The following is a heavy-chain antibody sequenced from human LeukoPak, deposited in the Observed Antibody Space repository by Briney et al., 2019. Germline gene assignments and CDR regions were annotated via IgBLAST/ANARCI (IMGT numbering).Heavy chain of an antibody. Sequence: ASVKVSCKASGYTFTSYGISWVRQAPGQGREWMGWISAYNGNTNYAQKLQGRVTMTTDTSTSTAYMELRSLRSDDTAVYYCARGIGYYYDSSGPRIYYFDYWGQGTLVTVSS. CDR3: ARGIGYYYDSSGPRIYYFDY. J-gene: IGHJ4*02. CDR1: GYTFTSYG. CDR2: ISAYNGNT. V-gene: IGHV1-18*01. D-gene: IGHD3-22*01.